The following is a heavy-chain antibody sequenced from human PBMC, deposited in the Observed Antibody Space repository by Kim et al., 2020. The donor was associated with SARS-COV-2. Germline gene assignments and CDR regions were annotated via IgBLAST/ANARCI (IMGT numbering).Heavy chain of an antibody. CDR3: ARVRTYGSGSYPYYYYYYGMYV. CDR1: GGSFSGYY. Sequence: SETLSLTCAVYGGSFSGYYWSWIRQPPGKGLEWIGEINHSGSTNYNPSLKSRVTISVDTSKNQFSLKLSSVTAADTAVYYCARVRTYGSGSYPYYYYYYGMYVWGQGTTVTVSS. D-gene: IGHD3-10*01. V-gene: IGHV4-34*01. CDR2: INHSGST. J-gene: IGHJ6*02.